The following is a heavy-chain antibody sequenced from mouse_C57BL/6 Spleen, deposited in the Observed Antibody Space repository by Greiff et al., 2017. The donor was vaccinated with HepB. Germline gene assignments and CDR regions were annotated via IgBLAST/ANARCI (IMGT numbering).Heavy chain of an antibody. Sequence: VKLMESGPELVKPGASVKISCKASGYAFSSSWMNWVKQRPGKGLEWIGRIYPGDGDTNYNGKFKGKATLTADKSSSTAYMQLSSLTSEDSAVYFCAYGRDYFDYWGQGTTLTVSS. D-gene: IGHD1-1*02. J-gene: IGHJ2*01. CDR1: GYAFSSSW. V-gene: IGHV1-82*01. CDR2: IYPGDGDT. CDR3: AYGRDYFDY.